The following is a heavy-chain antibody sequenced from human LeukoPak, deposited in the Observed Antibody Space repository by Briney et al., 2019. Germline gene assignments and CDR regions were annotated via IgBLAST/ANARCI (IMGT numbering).Heavy chain of an antibody. CDR3: ARDLERVPWFGESLDSSGWFDP. CDR1: GYTFTGYF. CDR2: INPNSGGT. Sequence: GASVKVSCKASGYTFTGYFMHWVRQAPGQWLEWMGWINPNSGGTNYAQKFQGRVTMTRDTSISTAYMELSRLRSDDTAVYYCARDLERVPWFGESLDSSGWFDPWGQGTLVTVSS. J-gene: IGHJ5*02. V-gene: IGHV1-2*02. D-gene: IGHD3-10*01.